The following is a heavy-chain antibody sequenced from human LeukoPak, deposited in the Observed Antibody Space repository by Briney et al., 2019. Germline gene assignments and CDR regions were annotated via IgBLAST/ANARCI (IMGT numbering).Heavy chain of an antibody. CDR3: ARDLRFRQTPFSFDP. CDR1: GGSISSSSYY. Sequence: SETLSLTCTVSGGSISSSSYYWGWIRQPRGKGLEWIGSIYYSGSTYYNPSLKSRVTISVDTSKNQFSLKLSSVTAADTAVYYCARDLRFRQTPFSFDPWGQGTLVTVSS. D-gene: IGHD3-3*01. J-gene: IGHJ5*02. CDR2: IYYSGST. V-gene: IGHV4-39*07.